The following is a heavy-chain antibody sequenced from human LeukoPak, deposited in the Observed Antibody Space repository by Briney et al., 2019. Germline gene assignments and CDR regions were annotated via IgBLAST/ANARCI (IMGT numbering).Heavy chain of an antibody. CDR2: ISYDGSNK. V-gene: IGHV3-30-3*01. CDR1: GFTFSSYA. CDR3: AKDLRYCGFDY. J-gene: IGHJ4*02. Sequence: GGSLRLSCAASGFTFSSYAMHWVRQAPGKGLEWVAVISYDGSNKYYADSVKGRFTISRDNSKNTLYPQMNSLRAEDTAVYYCAKDLRYCGFDYWGQGTLVTVSS. D-gene: IGHD2-8*02.